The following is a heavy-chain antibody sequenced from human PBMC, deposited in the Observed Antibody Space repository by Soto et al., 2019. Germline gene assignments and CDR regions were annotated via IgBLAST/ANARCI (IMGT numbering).Heavy chain of an antibody. CDR1: GYTFTSYD. V-gene: IGHV1-8*01. J-gene: IGHJ6*02. D-gene: IGHD3-3*01. CDR2: MNPNSGNT. Sequence: GASVKVSCKASGYTFTSYDINWVRQATGQGLEWMGWMNPNSGNTGYAQKFQGRVTMTRNTSISTAYMELSSLRSEDTAVYYCARGLVYDFWSGPPHPADSGMDVRGQGTTVTVSS. CDR3: ARGLVYDFWSGPPHPADSGMDV.